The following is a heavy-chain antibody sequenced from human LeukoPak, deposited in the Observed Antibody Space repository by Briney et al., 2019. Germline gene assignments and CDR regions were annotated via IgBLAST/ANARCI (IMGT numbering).Heavy chain of an antibody. CDR3: ARGGGCYSGICYWADL. CDR2: IGGSGDHM. V-gene: IGHV3-21*01. J-gene: IGHJ5*02. Sequence: PGGSLRLSCAASGFTFTNFAMNWVRQAPGKGLEWVSSIGGSGDHMYDADSVKGRFTISRDNTKSSLFLQMHSLRAEDTAVYYCARGGGCYSGICYWADLWGQGTLVTVST. CDR1: GFTFTNFA. D-gene: IGHD3-3*01.